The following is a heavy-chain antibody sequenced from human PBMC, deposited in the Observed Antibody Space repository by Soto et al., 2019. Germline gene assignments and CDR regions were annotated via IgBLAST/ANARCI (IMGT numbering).Heavy chain of an antibody. V-gene: IGHV4-39*01. D-gene: IGHD6-6*01. CDR1: GGSISSSSYY. J-gene: IGHJ4*02. CDR2: IYYSGST. CDR3: AGGGSYSSLRINYFDY. Sequence: QLQLQESGPGLVKPSETLSLTCTVSGGSISSSSYYWGWIRQPPGKGLEWIGSIYYSGSTYYNPSLKSRVTISVDTSKNQFSLKLSSVTAADTAVYYCAGGGSYSSLRINYFDYWGQGTLVTVSS.